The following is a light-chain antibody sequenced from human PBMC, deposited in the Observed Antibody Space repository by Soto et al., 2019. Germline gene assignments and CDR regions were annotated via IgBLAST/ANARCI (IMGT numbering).Light chain of an antibody. CDR3: QQFSSYPLT. CDR2: GAS. CDR1: QSVSSSY. V-gene: IGKV3-20*01. J-gene: IGKJ4*01. Sequence: EIVLTQAPGTLSLSPGERATLSCRASQSVSSSYLAWYQKKPGQAPRLLIYGASSRATGIPDRFSGSGSGTDFTLTISSLEPEDFAVYYCQQFSSYPLTFGGGTKVDIK.